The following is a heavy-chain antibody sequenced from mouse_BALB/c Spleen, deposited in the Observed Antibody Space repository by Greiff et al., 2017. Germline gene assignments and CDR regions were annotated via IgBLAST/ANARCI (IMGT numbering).Heavy chain of an antibody. D-gene: IGHD2-1*01. CDR1: GFSFTGYF. J-gene: IGHJ4*01. Sequence: EVQLMESGPELVKPGASVKISCTASGFSFTGYFMYWVKQSHGKSLEWIGRINPYNGDTFYNQKFKGEVTLTVDKSSSTVYMELLSLTSEDSAVYYCERSYGNLYAMDYWGQGTSVTVSS. CDR3: ERSYGNLYAMDY. CDR2: INPYNGDT. V-gene: IGHV1-37*01.